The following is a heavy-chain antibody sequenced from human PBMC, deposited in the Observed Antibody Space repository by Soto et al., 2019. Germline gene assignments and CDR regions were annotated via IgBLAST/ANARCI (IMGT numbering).Heavy chain of an antibody. CDR1: GYSFTSYW. D-gene: IGHD2-15*01. CDR3: ARHPYCSGGSCYQRYFQH. V-gene: IGHV5-51*01. CDR2: IYPGDSDT. J-gene: IGHJ1*01. Sequence: GESLKISCKGSGYSFTSYWIGWVRQMPGKGLEWMGIIYPGDSDTRYSPSFQGQVTISADKSISTADLQWSSLKASDTAMYYCARHPYCSGGSCYQRYFQHWSQGTLVTVSS.